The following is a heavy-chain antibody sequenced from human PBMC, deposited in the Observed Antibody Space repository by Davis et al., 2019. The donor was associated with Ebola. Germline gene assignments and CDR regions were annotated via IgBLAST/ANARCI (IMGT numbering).Heavy chain of an antibody. J-gene: IGHJ4*02. CDR3: VSGPFDY. CDR2: IKHDGDEE. D-gene: IGHD1-26*01. CDR1: GFRSSSYW. Sequence: PGGSLRLSCAASGFRSSSYWMSWVRQAPGKGLEWVASIKHDGDEEHYVDSVKGRFTISRDNSKNSLYLQMNSLRTEDTALYYCVSGPFDYWGPGTLVTVSS. V-gene: IGHV3-7*03.